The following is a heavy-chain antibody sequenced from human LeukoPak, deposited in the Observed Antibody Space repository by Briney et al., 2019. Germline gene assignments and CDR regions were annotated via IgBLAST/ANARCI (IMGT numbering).Heavy chain of an antibody. J-gene: IGHJ4*02. Sequence: PGGSLRLSCAASGFTFSSYGMHWVRQAPGKGLEWVALISSDGINKYYADSVKGRFTISRDNSKNTLDLQMNSLRAEDTAVYYCARETPSADAAFDYWGQGTLVTVSS. CDR3: ARETPSADAAFDY. V-gene: IGHV3-30*03. D-gene: IGHD2-15*01. CDR2: ISSDGINK. CDR1: GFTFSSYG.